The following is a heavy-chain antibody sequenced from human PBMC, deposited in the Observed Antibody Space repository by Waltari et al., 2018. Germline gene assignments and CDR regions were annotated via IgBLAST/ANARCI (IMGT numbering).Heavy chain of an antibody. Sequence: QVQLQESGPGLVKPSGTLSLTCTVSGGSISSYYWSWIRQPAGKALEWIGRTYTSGSTNYNPPLKSRVTISVDTSKNQFSLKLSSVTAADTAVYYCARDRDIVVVPAATHYYYYGMDVWGQGTTVTVSS. V-gene: IGHV4-4*07. D-gene: IGHD2-2*01. CDR1: GGSISSYY. CDR2: TYTSGST. J-gene: IGHJ6*02. CDR3: ARDRDIVVVPAATHYYYYGMDV.